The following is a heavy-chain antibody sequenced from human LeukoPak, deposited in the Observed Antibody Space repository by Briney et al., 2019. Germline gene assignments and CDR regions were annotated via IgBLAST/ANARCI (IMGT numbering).Heavy chain of an antibody. D-gene: IGHD6-13*01. Sequence: PSETLSLTCTVSGGSISSYYWSWIRQPPGKGLEWIGYIYYSGSTNYNPSLKSRVTISVDTSKNQFSLKLSSVTAADTAVYYCARGGPYHSGYFLYYWGQGTLVTVSS. CDR3: ARGGPYHSGYFLYY. CDR1: GGSISSYY. CDR2: IYYSGST. J-gene: IGHJ4*02. V-gene: IGHV4-59*08.